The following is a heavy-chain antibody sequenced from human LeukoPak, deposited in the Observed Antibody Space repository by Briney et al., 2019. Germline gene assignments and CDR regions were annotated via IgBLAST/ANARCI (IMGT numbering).Heavy chain of an antibody. CDR3: VREYGGPGYAFDI. CDR1: GGSFSGYY. V-gene: IGHV4-34*01. J-gene: IGHJ3*02. CDR2: INHSGST. D-gene: IGHD4-23*01. Sequence: SETLSLTCAVYGGSFSGYYWSWIRQPPGKGLEWIGEINHSGSTNYNPSLKSRVTISVDTSKNQFSLKLSSVTAADTAVYYCVREYGGPGYAFDIWGQGTMVTVSS.